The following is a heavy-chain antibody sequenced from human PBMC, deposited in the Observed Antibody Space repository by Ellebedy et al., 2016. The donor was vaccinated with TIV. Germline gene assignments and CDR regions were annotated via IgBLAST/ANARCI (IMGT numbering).Heavy chain of an antibody. D-gene: IGHD3-10*01. CDR2: INSDGNTI. CDR3: VRGGGNVYSYDNPFDL. J-gene: IGHJ5*02. CDR1: GFIFDKFW. Sequence: PGGSLRLSCTASGFIFDKFWMHWVRQATGKGLVWVARINSDGNTIHYADSAKGRFTISRDNAKNTLYLQMNALRAEDTGRYFCVRGGGNVYSYDNPFDLWGRGTLASVSS. V-gene: IGHV3-74*01.